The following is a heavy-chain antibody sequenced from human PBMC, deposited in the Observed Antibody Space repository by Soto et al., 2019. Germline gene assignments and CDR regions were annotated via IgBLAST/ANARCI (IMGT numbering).Heavy chain of an antibody. CDR1: GGPINSPASY. D-gene: IGHD6-13*01. J-gene: IGHJ5*02. CDR2: LYFNGGT. Sequence: SGGPINSPASYWSWIRQSPGKGLEWIGYLYFNGGTQYNPSLRTPVSMSLDTSKKHFSLKMRSVTAADTAVYYCARGISKYSSWYEPHTWFDAWGQGALVTVSS. CDR3: ARGISKYSSWYEPHTWFDA. V-gene: IGHV4-30-4*01.